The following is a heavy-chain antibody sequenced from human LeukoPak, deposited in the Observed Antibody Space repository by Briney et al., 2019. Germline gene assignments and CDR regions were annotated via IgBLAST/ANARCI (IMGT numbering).Heavy chain of an antibody. CDR2: IYTSGSA. V-gene: IGHV4-4*09. Sequence: SETLSLTCNVSGGSISSYYWSWIRQPPGKGLEWIGYIYTSGSANYNPSLKSRVTISVDTSKSHFSLKLSSVTAADTAVYYYARLSDRGYEIDYWGQGTLVTVSS. CDR1: GGSISSYY. D-gene: IGHD5-12*01. J-gene: IGHJ4*02. CDR3: ARLSDRGYEIDY.